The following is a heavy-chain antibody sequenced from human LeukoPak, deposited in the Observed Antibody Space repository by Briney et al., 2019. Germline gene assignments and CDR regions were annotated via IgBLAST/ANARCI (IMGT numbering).Heavy chain of an antibody. D-gene: IGHD4-23*01. CDR3: ARDYDYGGNRDGY. CDR1: GGSISSGGYY. V-gene: IGHV4-31*03. CDR2: IYYSGST. J-gene: IGHJ4*02. Sequence: SETLSLTCTVSGGSISSGGYYWSWIRQHPGKGLEWIGYIYYSGSTYYNPSLKSRVTISVDTSKNQFSLKLSSVTAADTAVYYCARDYDYGGNRDGYWGQGTLVTVSS.